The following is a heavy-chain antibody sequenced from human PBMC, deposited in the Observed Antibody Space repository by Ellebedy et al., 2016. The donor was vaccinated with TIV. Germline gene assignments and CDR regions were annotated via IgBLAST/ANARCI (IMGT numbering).Heavy chain of an antibody. D-gene: IGHD3-3*01. CDR3: AKSYNFWNGNYVEYYHYMDV. CDR1: GFSFSDYG. V-gene: IGHV3-30*18. CDR2: ISYEGSNT. Sequence: GESLKISCAASGFSFSDYGIHWVRQAPGKGLEWVAVISYEGSNTYYADSVKGRFTISKDNSKNTLYLQMNSLRREDTAVYYCAKSYNFWNGNYVEYYHYMDVWGKGTAVTVSS. J-gene: IGHJ6*03.